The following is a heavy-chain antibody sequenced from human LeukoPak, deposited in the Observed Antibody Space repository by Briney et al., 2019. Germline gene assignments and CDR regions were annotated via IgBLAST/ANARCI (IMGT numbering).Heavy chain of an antibody. CDR3: ARGRTVFGVVIMDDY. CDR1: GFTFSSYS. D-gene: IGHD3-3*01. Sequence: GGSLRLSCAASGFTFSSYSMNWVRQAPGKGLEWVSYISSSSSTIYYADSVKGRFTISKDNAKNSLYLQMNSLRAEDTAVYYCARGRTVFGVVIMDDYWGQGTLVTVSS. CDR2: ISSSSSTI. J-gene: IGHJ4*02. V-gene: IGHV3-48*01.